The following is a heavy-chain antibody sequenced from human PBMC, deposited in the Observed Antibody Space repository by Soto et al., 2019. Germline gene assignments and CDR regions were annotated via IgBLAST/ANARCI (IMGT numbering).Heavy chain of an antibody. J-gene: IGHJ4*02. D-gene: IGHD6-13*01. CDR3: AKQAIRTNSWIDY. CDR2: ISYDGSDK. Sequence: QVQLEESEGGVVQPGRSLRLSCAASGFTFSSYAMHWVRQAPGKGLEWVAVISYDGSDKYYADSVKGRFTISRDNSKNTLYLQMNSLRAEDTAIYYCAKQAIRTNSWIDYWGQGTLVTVSS. CDR1: GFTFSSYA. V-gene: IGHV3-30*18.